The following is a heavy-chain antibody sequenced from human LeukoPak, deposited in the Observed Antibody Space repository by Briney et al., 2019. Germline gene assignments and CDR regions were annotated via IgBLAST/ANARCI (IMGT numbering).Heavy chain of an antibody. CDR2: INPNSGGT. CDR1: GYTFTGYY. V-gene: IGHV1-2*02. D-gene: IGHD3-3*01. CDR3: ARGPRSQYYDFWSGYHVQYFQH. J-gene: IGHJ1*01. Sequence: ASVKVSCKASGYTFTGYYMHWVRQAPGQGLEWMGWINPNSGGTNYAQKFQGRVTMTRDTSISTAYMELSRLRSDDTAVYYCARGPRSQYYDFWSGYHVQYFQHWGQGTLVTVSS.